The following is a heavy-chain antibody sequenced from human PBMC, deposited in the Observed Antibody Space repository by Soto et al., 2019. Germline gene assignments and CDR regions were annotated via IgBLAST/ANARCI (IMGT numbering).Heavy chain of an antibody. D-gene: IGHD3-3*01. J-gene: IGHJ3*02. CDR2: IYYSGST. CDR3: ARVPGITIFGRGAFDI. V-gene: IGHV4-31*03. CDR1: GGSISSGGYY. Sequence: PSETLSLTCTVSGGSISSGGYYWSWIRQHPGKGLEWIGYIYYSGSTYYNPSPKSRVTISVDTSKNQFSLKLSSVTAADTAVYYCARVPGITIFGRGAFDIWGQGTMVTVSS.